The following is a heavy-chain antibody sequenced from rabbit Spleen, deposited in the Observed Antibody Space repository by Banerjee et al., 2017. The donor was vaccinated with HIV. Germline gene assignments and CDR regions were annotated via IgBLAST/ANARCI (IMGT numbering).Heavy chain of an antibody. D-gene: IGHD6-1*01. J-gene: IGHJ4*01. V-gene: IGHV1S47*01. Sequence: QEQLVESGGGLVQPGGSLKLSCKASGFDFSSYGVSWVRQAPGKGLEWIGYIDPLFGSAYYASWVNGRFSISRENTQNTVDLKMTSLTAADTATYFCVRDAGATLYGYIDLNFWGQGTLVTVS. CDR1: GFDFSSYG. CDR2: IDPLFGSA. CDR3: VRDAGATLYGYIDLNF.